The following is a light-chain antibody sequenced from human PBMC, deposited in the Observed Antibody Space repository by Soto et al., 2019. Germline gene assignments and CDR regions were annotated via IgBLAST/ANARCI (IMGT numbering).Light chain of an antibody. V-gene: IGKV1-39*01. CDR3: QQSYSTLLT. Sequence: IQMTQFPSSLSASVGDRVTITCRAGQTVIRYLNWYQQKPGRAPNLLIYAVSNLQSGVPSRFSGSGSGTEFTLTISDLQPEDFATYYCQQSYSTLLTFGPGTKVEIK. J-gene: IGKJ3*01. CDR2: AVS. CDR1: QTVIRY.